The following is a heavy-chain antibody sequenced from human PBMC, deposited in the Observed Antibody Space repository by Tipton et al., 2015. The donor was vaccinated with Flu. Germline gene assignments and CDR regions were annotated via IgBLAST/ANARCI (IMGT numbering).Heavy chain of an antibody. CDR1: GGPISIGSYY. CDR2: KYYSGST. CDR3: ARATRSFYFDMDFDF. J-gene: IGHJ4*02. V-gene: IGHV4-31*03. Sequence: TLSLTCTVSGGPISIGSYYWTWIRQRPRKGLEWIASKYYSGSTFYSPSLKSRLTISIDTSKNQFSLKLSSVTAADTAVYYCARATRSFYFDMDFDFWGRGTLVTVSS. D-gene: IGHD3-16*02.